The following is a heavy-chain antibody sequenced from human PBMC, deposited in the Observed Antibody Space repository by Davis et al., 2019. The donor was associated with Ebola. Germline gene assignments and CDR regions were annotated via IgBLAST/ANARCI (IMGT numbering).Heavy chain of an antibody. CDR1: GDSFSGYY. CDR3: ARDDYNRAWYISL. CDR2: VYYTGST. V-gene: IGHV4-59*12. J-gene: IGHJ4*02. D-gene: IGHD6-19*01. Sequence: PSETLSLTCTVSGDSFSGYYWSWIRQPPGKGLEWIGYVYYTGSTNYNPSLKSRVSISQDTSTNQFSLRLTSVTAADTAIYYCARDDYNRAWYISLWGPGTLVTVSS.